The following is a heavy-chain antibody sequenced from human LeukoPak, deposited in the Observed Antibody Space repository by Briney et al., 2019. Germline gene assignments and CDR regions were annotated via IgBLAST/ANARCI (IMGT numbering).Heavy chain of an antibody. CDR1: GFTFSSYW. J-gene: IGHJ4*02. Sequence: PGGSLRLSCAASGFTFSSYWMSWVRQAPGKGLEWVANIKQDGSEKYYVDSVKGRFTISRDNAKKSLYLQMNRLRAEDTAVYYCASQSFGELAYWGQGTLVTVSS. V-gene: IGHV3-7*01. CDR2: IKQDGSEK. D-gene: IGHD3-10*01. CDR3: ASQSFGELAY.